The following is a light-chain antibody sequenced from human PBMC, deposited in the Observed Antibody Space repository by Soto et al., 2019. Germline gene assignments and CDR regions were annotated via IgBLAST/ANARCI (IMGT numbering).Light chain of an antibody. CDR1: NSDVGGYDR. Sequence: QSALTQPASVSGSPGQSITISCTGTNSDVGGYDRVSWYQHHPGKAPKLLIFEVYNRPSGISDRFSGSKSGDTASLTISGLQAEDEADYYCSSYTSISSLGVFGTGTKVTVL. CDR2: EVY. CDR3: SSYTSISSLGV. J-gene: IGLJ1*01. V-gene: IGLV2-14*01.